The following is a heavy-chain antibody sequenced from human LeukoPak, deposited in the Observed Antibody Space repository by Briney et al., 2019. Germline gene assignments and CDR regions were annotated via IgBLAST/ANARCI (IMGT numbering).Heavy chain of an antibody. Sequence: GGSLRLSCAAAGFAFSKFAMHWVRQAPGKGLEWVAVVSYDGSYKYYADSVKGRFTISRDNSKNTLYLQMNSLRAEDTAVYYCAKVWGSYRNYFDYWGQGTLVTVSS. CDR2: VSYDGSYK. V-gene: IGHV3-30*04. CDR3: AKVWGSYRNYFDY. D-gene: IGHD3-16*02. J-gene: IGHJ4*02. CDR1: GFAFSKFA.